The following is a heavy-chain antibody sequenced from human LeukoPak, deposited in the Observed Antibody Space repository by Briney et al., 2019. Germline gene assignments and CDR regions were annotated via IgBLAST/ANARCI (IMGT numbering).Heavy chain of an antibody. J-gene: IGHJ4*02. V-gene: IGHV3-30*02. CDR1: RFTFSSYG. D-gene: IGHD2-8*01. Sequence: GGSLRLSCAASRFTFSSYGMHWVRRAPGKGLEWVAFIRYDGSNKYYADSVKGRFTISRDNSKNTLYLQMNSLRAEDTAVYYCARDCTNGVCFDYWGQGTLVTVSS. CDR2: IRYDGSNK. CDR3: ARDCTNGVCFDY.